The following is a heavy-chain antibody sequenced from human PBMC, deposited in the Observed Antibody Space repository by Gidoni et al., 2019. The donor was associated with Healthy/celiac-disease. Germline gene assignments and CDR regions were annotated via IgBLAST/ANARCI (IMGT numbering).Heavy chain of an antibody. Sequence: EVQLVESGGGLVKPGGSLRLSCAASGFTFSSYSMNWVRQAPGKGLEWVSSISSSSSYIYYADSVKGRFTISRDNAKNSLYLQMNSLRAEDTAVYYCARGQDIVLNAFDYWGQGTLVTVSS. CDR3: ARGQDIVLNAFDY. V-gene: IGHV3-21*01. CDR1: GFTFSSYS. D-gene: IGHD2-8*01. J-gene: IGHJ4*02. CDR2: ISSSSSYI.